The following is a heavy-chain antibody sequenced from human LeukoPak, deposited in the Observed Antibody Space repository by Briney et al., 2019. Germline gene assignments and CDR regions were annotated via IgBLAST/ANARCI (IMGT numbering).Heavy chain of an antibody. CDR3: ARGGVPAATDS. J-gene: IGHJ4*02. V-gene: IGHV3-74*01. D-gene: IGHD2-2*01. CDR2: INSDGSTT. Sequence: GGSLRLSCAASGFTFSSYWMHWVRQAPGKGLVWVSHINSDGSTTSYADSVKGRFTISRDNAKNTLYLQMNSLRVEDTAVYYCARGGVPAATDSWGQGTLVTVSS. CDR1: GFTFSSYW.